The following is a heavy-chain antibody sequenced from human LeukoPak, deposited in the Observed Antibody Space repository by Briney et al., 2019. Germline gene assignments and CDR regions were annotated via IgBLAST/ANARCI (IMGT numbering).Heavy chain of an antibody. CDR2: IYYSGST. J-gene: IGHJ5*02. D-gene: IGHD2-15*01. CDR1: GGSISSYY. Sequence: KSSETLSLTCTVSGGSISSYYWSWIRQPPGKGLEWIGYIYYSGSTNYNPSLKSRVTISVDTSKNQFSLKLSSVTAADTAVYYCTGGFRRNWFDPWGQGTLVTVSS. CDR3: TGGFRRNWFDP. V-gene: IGHV4-59*08.